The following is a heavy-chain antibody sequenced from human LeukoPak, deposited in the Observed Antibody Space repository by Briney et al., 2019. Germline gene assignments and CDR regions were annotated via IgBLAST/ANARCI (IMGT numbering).Heavy chain of an antibody. CDR3: ARWDYYTRGYFEY. J-gene: IGHJ4*02. CDR1: GGSLSNYY. D-gene: IGHD2-8*02. Sequence: PSETLSLTCSVSGGSLSNYYWSWLRQTPGQGLEWIGYIYYTGSTHYNPSLKSRVTISLDTSKNQFSLRLTSVTAADSAMYYCARWDYYTRGYFEYWGQGTLVTVSS. V-gene: IGHV4-59*01. CDR2: IYYTGST.